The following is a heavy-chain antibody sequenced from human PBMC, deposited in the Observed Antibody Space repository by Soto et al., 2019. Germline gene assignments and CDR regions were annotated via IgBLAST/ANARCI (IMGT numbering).Heavy chain of an antibody. Sequence: LXLSCAASGFTFSSYDMHWVRQATGKGLEWVSAIGTAGDTYYPGSVKGRFTISRENAKNSLYLQMNSLRAGDTAVYYCARGRSPSGAFDIWGQGKMVTVSS. J-gene: IGHJ3*02. CDR3: ARGRSPSGAFDI. CDR2: IGTAGDT. CDR1: GFTFSSYD. V-gene: IGHV3-13*01.